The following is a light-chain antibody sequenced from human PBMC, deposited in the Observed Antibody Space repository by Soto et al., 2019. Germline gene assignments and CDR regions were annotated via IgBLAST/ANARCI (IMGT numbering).Light chain of an antibody. CDR3: QQYNSYWT. J-gene: IGKJ1*01. Sequence: DIPMTQSPSTLSASVGDRVTITCRASQSISSWLAWYQQKPGKAPELLIYDASSLESGVPSRFSGSGSGTEFTLTISSLQPDDFATYYCQQYNSYWTFGQGTKVEIK. CDR2: DAS. V-gene: IGKV1-5*01. CDR1: QSISSW.